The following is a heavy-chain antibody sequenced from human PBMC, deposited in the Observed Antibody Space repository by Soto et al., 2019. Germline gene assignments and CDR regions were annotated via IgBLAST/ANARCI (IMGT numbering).Heavy chain of an antibody. V-gene: IGHV4-59*01. CDR3: ARDLGYGYYYYGMDV. J-gene: IGHJ6*02. CDR1: GGSISSYY. Sequence: NPSETLSLTCTVSGGSISSYYWSWIRQPPGKGLEWIGYIYYSGSTNYNPSLKSRVTISVDTSKNQFSLKLSSVTAADTAVYYCARDLGYGYYYYGMDVWGQGTTVTVSS. D-gene: IGHD3-10*01. CDR2: IYYSGST.